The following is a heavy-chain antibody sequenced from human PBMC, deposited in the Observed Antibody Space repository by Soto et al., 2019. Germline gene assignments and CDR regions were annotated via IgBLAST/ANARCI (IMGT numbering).Heavy chain of an antibody. Sequence: ASVKVSCKASGYTFTTYAMHWVRQAPGQRLEWMGWISADNGNTKYAQKLQGRVTMTTDTSTSTAYMELRSLRSDDTAVYYCARGDAAVADSSFDYWGQGTLVTVSS. J-gene: IGHJ4*02. CDR2: ISADNGNT. D-gene: IGHD6-19*01. CDR1: GYTFTTYA. V-gene: IGHV1-3*01. CDR3: ARGDAAVADSSFDY.